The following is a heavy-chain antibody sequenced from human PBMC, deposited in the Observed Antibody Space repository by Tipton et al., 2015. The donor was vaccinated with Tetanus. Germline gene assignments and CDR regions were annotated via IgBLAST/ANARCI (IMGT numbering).Heavy chain of an antibody. J-gene: IGHJ4*02. V-gene: IGHV3-15*01. CDR3: TTSGIVGSGNRVDY. D-gene: IGHD1-26*01. CDR1: GFTFSEFTFTNAW. CDR2: IKSKTDGGTT. Sequence: QLVQSGGGLVKPGGSLRLSCAGSGFTFSEFTFTNAWMSWVRQAPGKGLEWIGRIKSKTDGGTTDYAARVKDRFSISRDDSKDTLFLQMNSLKTEDTAVYFCTTSGIVGSGNRVDYWGRGTLVVVSS.